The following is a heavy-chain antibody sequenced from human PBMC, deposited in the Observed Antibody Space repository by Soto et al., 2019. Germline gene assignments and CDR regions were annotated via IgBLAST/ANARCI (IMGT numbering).Heavy chain of an antibody. CDR3: ARDTPLRGLRNWFDP. D-gene: IGHD5-12*01. J-gene: IGHJ5*02. CDR1: GFTFSSYA. V-gene: IGHV3-30-3*01. CDR2: ISYDGSNK. Sequence: GGSLRLSCAASGFTFSSYAMHWVRQAPGKGLEWVAVISYDGSNKYYADSVKGRFTISRDNSRNTLYLQMNSLRAEDTAVYYCARDTPLRGLRNWFDPWGQGTLVTVSS.